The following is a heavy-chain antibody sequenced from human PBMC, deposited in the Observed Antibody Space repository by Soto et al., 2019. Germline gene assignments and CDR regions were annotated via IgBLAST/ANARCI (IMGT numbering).Heavy chain of an antibody. J-gene: IGHJ4*02. Sequence: QVQLVESGGGVVQPGRSLRLSCAASGVTFSGYGLHWVRQAPGKGLEWVAVISHDGDKKYYADSVKGRFTISRDNSKNTLYLQMNSLTAEDTAVYFCAKVTDYWGQGTLVTVSS. CDR2: ISHDGDKK. V-gene: IGHV3-30*18. CDR1: GVTFSGYG. CDR3: AKVTDY.